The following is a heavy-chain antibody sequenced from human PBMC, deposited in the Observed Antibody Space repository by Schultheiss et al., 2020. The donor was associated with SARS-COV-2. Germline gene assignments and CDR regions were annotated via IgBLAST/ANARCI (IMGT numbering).Heavy chain of an antibody. V-gene: IGHV3-49*04. CDR3: ASRTDSSGY. CDR2: IRSKAHGGAI. D-gene: IGHD6-19*01. Sequence: GGSLRLSCTPSGFTFGDYGMSWVRQAPGKGLEWVGFIRSKAHGGAIEYAASVRGRFTISRDDSKSIAYLQMNSLRPEDTAVYYCASRTDSSGYWGQGTLVTVSS. CDR1: GFTFGDYG. J-gene: IGHJ4*02.